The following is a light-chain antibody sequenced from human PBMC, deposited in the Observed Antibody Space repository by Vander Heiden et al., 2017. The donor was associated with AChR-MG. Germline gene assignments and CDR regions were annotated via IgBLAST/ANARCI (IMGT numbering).Light chain of an antibody. CDR3: LLYYSGVRV. V-gene: IGLV7-46*01. CDR2: DTT. CDR1: TGAVTSGHY. Sequence: QAVVTQESSLTVSPGGTVTLTCGSSTGAVTSGHYPYWFQQKPGLAPRALIYDTTNKHSWTPARFSGSLLGGKAALTLSGAQPEDEADYYCLLYYSGVRVFGGGTKLTVL. J-gene: IGLJ3*02.